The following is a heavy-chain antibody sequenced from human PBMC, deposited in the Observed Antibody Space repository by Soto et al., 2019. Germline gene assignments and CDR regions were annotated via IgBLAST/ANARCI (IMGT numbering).Heavy chain of an antibody. Sequence: KTSETLSLTCSVSGGSVSSGSYYWSWIRQPPGEGLEWIGYIYYSGSTNYNPSLKSRVTISVDTSKNQFSLKLSSVTAADTAVYYCARGGYGHYYYYGMDVWGQGTTVTVSS. J-gene: IGHJ6*02. CDR2: IYYSGST. V-gene: IGHV4-61*01. CDR1: GGSVSSGSYY. D-gene: IGHD5-18*01. CDR3: ARGGYGHYYYYGMDV.